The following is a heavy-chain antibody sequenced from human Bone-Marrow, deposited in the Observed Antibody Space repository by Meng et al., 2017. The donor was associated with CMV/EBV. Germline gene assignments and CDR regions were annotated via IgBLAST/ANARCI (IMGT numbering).Heavy chain of an antibody. Sequence: VSSNSAAWNVIRQSPSRGLEWLGRTYYRSKWYNDYAVSVKSRRTINPDTSKNQFSLQLNSVTPEDTAVYYCAFSNCSSTSCWDWFDPWGQGTLVTVSS. CDR3: AFSNCSSTSCWDWFDP. D-gene: IGHD2-2*01. J-gene: IGHJ5*02. CDR1: VSSNSAA. CDR2: TYYRSKWYN. V-gene: IGHV6-1*01.